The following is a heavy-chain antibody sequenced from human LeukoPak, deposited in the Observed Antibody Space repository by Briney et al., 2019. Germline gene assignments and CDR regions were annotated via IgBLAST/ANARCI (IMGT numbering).Heavy chain of an antibody. V-gene: IGHV3-23*01. CDR3: ANDFMVDTAMVGYFDY. J-gene: IGHJ4*02. Sequence: GGSLRLSCAASGFTFSSYAMSWVRQAPGKGLEWVSAISGSGGSTYYADSVKGRFTISRDNSKNTLYLQMNSLRAEDTAVYYCANDFMVDTAMVGYFDYWGQGTLVTVSS. CDR2: ISGSGGST. D-gene: IGHD5-18*01. CDR1: GFTFSSYA.